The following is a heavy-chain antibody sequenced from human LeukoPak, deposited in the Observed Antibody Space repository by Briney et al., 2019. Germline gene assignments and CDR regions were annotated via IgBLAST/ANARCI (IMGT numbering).Heavy chain of an antibody. CDR2: IYYSGGT. J-gene: IGHJ4*02. Sequence: SETLSLTCTVSGGSFSSYYWNWIRQPPGKGPEWIGHIYYSGGTNYNASFKSRVSISIGKSKNHFSLKLTSVTAADTAVYFCARRTYTSGFYYFDCWGQGTLVTVSS. CDR3: ARRTYTSGFYYFDC. D-gene: IGHD3-22*01. V-gene: IGHV4-59*01. CDR1: GGSFSSYY.